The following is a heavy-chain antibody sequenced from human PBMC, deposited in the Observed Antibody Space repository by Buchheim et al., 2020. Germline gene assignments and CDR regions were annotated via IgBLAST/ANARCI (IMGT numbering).Heavy chain of an antibody. CDR3: ARMSAATDYYYGMDV. J-gene: IGHJ6*02. V-gene: IGHV1-46*01. CDR1: GYTFTSYY. Sequence: QVQLVQSGAEVKKPGPSVKVSCKASGYTFTSYYMHWVRQAPGQGLEWMGMINPSGGSTTYAQKLQGRVTMTRDTSTSPDYMELSSLRSEDTAVYYCARMSAATDYYYGMDVWGQGTT. CDR2: INPSGGST. D-gene: IGHD2-15*01.